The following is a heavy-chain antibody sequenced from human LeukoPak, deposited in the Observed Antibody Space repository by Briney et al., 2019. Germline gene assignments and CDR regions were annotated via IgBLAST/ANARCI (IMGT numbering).Heavy chain of an antibody. CDR2: IYHSGST. D-gene: IGHD6-19*01. V-gene: IGHV4-38-2*02. J-gene: IGHJ4*02. Sequence: SETLSLTCSVSGDSISSSGYYWDWIRQPPGKGLEWIGGIYHSGSTYYNPSLKSRVTISLDTSENQFSLKLSSVTAADTAVYYCARDLYSSGWGYFDYWGQGTLVTVSS. CDR3: ARDLYSSGWGYFDY. CDR1: GDSISSSGYY.